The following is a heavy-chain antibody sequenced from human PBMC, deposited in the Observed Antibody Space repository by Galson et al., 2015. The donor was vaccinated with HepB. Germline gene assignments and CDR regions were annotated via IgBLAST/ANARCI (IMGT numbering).Heavy chain of an antibody. CDR2: NFYSGST. D-gene: IGHD5-24*01. J-gene: IGHJ4*02. CDR1: GGSISSSNYY. V-gene: IGHV4-39*01. Sequence: LSLTCTVSGGSISSSNYYWGWIRQPPGKGLEWIGSNFYSGSTYYNPSLKGRVTISVETSKNQLSLKVNSVTAADTAFYYCASGRRDGYRYFYYWGQGTLVTVSS. CDR3: ASGRRDGYRYFYY.